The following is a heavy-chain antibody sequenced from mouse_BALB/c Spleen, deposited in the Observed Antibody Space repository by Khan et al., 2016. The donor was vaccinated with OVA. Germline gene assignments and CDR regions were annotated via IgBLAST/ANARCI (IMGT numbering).Heavy chain of an antibody. D-gene: IGHD1-1*01. CDR3: ARGNFYGYAMDY. Sequence: VPLQESGPGLVKPSQSLSLTCTVTGYSITSNYAWNWIRQFPGNKLEWMGYISYSDSTSYNPSLKSRISITRDTSKNQFFLQLNSVTTEDTATYYCARGNFYGYAMDYWGQGTSVTVSS. J-gene: IGHJ4*01. CDR2: ISYSDST. V-gene: IGHV3-2*02. CDR1: GYSITSNYA.